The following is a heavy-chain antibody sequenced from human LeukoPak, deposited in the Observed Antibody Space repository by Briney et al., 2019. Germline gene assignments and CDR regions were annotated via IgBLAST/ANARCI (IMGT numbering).Heavy chain of an antibody. V-gene: IGHV3-21*01. D-gene: IGHD4-17*01. CDR1: GFTFSSYR. J-gene: IGHJ6*02. CDR2: ISSSSSYI. CDR3: ARDQPDYGDYGMDV. Sequence: SGGSLRLSCAASGFTFSSYRMNWVRQAPGKGLEWVSSISSSSSYIYYADSVKGRFTISRDNAKNSLYLQMNGLRAEDTAVYYCARDQPDYGDYGMDVWGQGTTVTVSS.